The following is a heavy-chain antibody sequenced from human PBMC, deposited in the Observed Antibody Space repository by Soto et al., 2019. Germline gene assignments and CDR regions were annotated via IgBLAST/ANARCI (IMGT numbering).Heavy chain of an antibody. CDR2: ISYTGADT. J-gene: IGHJ4*02. D-gene: IGHD3-22*01. CDR1: GFAFGRYA. V-gene: IGHV3-30*18. Sequence: GGSLRLSCVASGFAFGRYAMHWVRQPPGRGLEWVAVISYTGADTYYGGSVRGRFTISRDNSKNTLYLQMNSLRAEDTAMYYCAKHMDDSGYFYVEGADHWGQGTLVTVSS. CDR3: AKHMDDSGYFYVEGADH.